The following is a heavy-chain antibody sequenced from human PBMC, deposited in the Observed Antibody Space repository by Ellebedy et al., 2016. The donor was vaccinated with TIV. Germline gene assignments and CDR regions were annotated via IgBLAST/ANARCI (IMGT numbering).Heavy chain of an antibody. J-gene: IGHJ6*02. V-gene: IGHV3-23*01. Sequence: SSSCCHWGWVRQSPGKGLEWVASMSAKGENTYYADSVRGWFTVSRDNSRNTLYLVMNSLRAEDTAVYYCARGNSGYDWADYYGMDVWGQGTTATVSS. CDR2: MSAKGENT. D-gene: IGHD5-12*01. CDR1: SSSCCH. CDR3: ARGNSGYDWADYYGMDV.